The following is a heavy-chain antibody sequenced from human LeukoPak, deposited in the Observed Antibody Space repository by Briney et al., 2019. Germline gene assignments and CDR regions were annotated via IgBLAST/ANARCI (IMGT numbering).Heavy chain of an antibody. CDR2: IYYSGNT. V-gene: IGHV4-59*01. CDR1: GGSISSYY. CDR3: ARHLGYCSSTSCYPWFDP. J-gene: IGHJ5*02. D-gene: IGHD2-2*01. Sequence: SETLSLTCTVSGGSISSYYWSWIRQPPGKGLEWIGYIYYSGNTNYNPSLKSRVTISVDTSKNQFSLKLSSVTAAVTAVYYCARHLGYCSSTSCYPWFDPWGQGTLVTVSS.